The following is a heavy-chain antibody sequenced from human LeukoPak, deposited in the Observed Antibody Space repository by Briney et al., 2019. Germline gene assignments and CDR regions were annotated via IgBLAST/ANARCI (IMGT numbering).Heavy chain of an antibody. CDR1: GFNFRCYA. CDR2: ISYDGSNK. CDR3: ARDKDYLDY. Sequence: GGSLRLSCAASGFNFRCYALHWVRQAPGKGLEWVAVISYDGSNKYYADSVKGRFNISRDNSKNTLYLQMNSLRAEDTAVYYCARDKDYLDYWGQGTLVTVSS. V-gene: IGHV3-30*04. J-gene: IGHJ4*02.